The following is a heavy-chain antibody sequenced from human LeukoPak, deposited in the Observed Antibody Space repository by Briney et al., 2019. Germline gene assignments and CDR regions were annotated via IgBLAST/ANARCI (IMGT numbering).Heavy chain of an antibody. CDR3: ARVPPYSGYDRLIDY. CDR2: ISTYNGNT. V-gene: IGHV1-18*01. J-gene: IGHJ4*02. Sequence: GASVKVSCKASGYTFTSYGINWVRQAPGQGLEWMGRISTYNGNTKYAQKLQGRVTMTTDTSTSTAYMELRSLRSDDTAVYYCARVPPYSGYDRLIDYWGQGTLVTVSS. D-gene: IGHD5-12*01. CDR1: GYTFTSYG.